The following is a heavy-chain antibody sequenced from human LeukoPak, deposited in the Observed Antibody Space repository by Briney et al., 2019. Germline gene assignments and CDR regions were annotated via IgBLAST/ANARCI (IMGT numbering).Heavy chain of an antibody. V-gene: IGHV3-23*01. Sequence: PGGSLRLSCAASGFTFTNDGMSWVRQAPGKGLEWVSLISAAGNTKHYADSVKGRFTISRDNSKNTLYLQMNSLRAEDTAVYYCARDVVGAKEVRGDDAFDIWGQGTMVTVSS. CDR2: ISAAGNTK. D-gene: IGHD1-26*01. CDR3: ARDVVGAKEVRGDDAFDI. CDR1: GFTFTNDG. J-gene: IGHJ3*02.